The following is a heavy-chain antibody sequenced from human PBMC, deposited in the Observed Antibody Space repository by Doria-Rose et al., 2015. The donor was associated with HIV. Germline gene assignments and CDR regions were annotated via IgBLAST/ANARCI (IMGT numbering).Heavy chain of an antibody. Sequence: ESGPVLVKPTETLTLTCTVSGISLSSPGMGVGWIRQPPGKALEWLANIFSDDERSYTTSLKSRLTVSRGTSKSQVVLTMTDMDPVDTATYYCARIKSSRWYHKYYFDFWGQGTLVIVSA. CDR3: ARIKSSRWYHKYYFDF. J-gene: IGHJ4*02. D-gene: IGHD6-13*01. CDR2: IFSDDER. CDR1: GISLSSPGMG. V-gene: IGHV2-26*01.